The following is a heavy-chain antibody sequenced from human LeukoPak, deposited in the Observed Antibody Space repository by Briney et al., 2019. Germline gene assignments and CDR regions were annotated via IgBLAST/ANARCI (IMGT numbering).Heavy chain of an antibody. CDR3: AKAVRSGWPLRYFDD. D-gene: IGHD6-19*01. J-gene: IGHJ4*02. Sequence: ASVKVSCKASGYTFIGYYMHWVRQAPGQGLEWMGWSNPNSGVTNYAQKFQGRVTMTRDTSISTAYMELNSLRAEDTAVYYCAKAVRSGWPLRYFDDWGQGTLVTVSS. V-gene: IGHV1-2*02. CDR2: SNPNSGVT. CDR1: GYTFIGYY.